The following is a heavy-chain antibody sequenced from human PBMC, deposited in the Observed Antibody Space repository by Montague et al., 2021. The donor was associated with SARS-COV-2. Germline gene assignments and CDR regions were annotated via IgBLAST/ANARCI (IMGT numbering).Heavy chain of an antibody. V-gene: IGHV6-1*01. CDR2: TYYRSKWYN. J-gene: IGHJ4*02. Sequence: CAISGDSVPRNSAAWNWIRQSPSKGLEWLGRTYYRSKWYNDYAVSVKSRITINPGTFKNQISLQLNSVTPEDTAVYYCARTSASSDYWGQGTLVTVSS. CDR1: GDSVPRNSAA. D-gene: IGHD1-26*01. CDR3: ARTSASSDY.